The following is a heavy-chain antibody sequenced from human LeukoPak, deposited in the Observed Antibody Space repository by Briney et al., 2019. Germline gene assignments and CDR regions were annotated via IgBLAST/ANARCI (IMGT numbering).Heavy chain of an antibody. D-gene: IGHD2-15*01. CDR2: IRYDGSNK. CDR3: AKEDNCSGGSCSYYYYYYYMDV. V-gene: IGHV3-30*02. Sequence: GGSLRLSCAASGFTFSSYGMHWVRQAPGKGLEWVAFIRYDGSNKYYADSVKGRFTISRDNSKNTLYLQMNSLRAEDTAVYYCAKEDNCSGGSCSYYYYYYYMDVWGKGTTVTVSS. J-gene: IGHJ6*03. CDR1: GFTFSSYG.